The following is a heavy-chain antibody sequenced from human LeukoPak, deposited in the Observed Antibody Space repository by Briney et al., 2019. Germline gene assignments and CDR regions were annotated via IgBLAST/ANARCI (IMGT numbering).Heavy chain of an antibody. J-gene: IGHJ6*02. Sequence: PSETLSLTCAVYGGSFSGYYWSWIRQPPGKGLEWIGEINHSGSTNYNPSLKSRVTISVDTSKNQFSLKLSSVTAADTAVYYCARVRRYCSGGSCYRTYYYYGMDDWGQGTTVTVSS. CDR1: GGSFSGYY. CDR3: ARVRRYCSGGSCYRTYYYYGMDD. V-gene: IGHV4-34*01. CDR2: INHSGST. D-gene: IGHD2-15*01.